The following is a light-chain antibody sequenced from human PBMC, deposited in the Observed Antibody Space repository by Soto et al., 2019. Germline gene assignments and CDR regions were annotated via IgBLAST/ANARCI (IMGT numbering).Light chain of an antibody. V-gene: IGLV1-36*01. CDR1: SSNIGNNA. CDR3: SSYRDYNKFV. J-gene: IGLJ2*01. CDR2: YDD. Sequence: QSVLTQPPSVSEAPRQRVTISCSGSSSNIGNNAVNWYQQLPGKAPKLLIYYDDLLPSGVSDRFSGSKSGTSASLAISGLQSEDEADYYCSSYRDYNKFVFGEGTKLTVL.